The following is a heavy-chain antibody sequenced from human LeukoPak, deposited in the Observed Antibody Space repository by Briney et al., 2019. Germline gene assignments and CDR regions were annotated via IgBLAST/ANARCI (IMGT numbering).Heavy chain of an antibody. J-gene: IGHJ5*02. V-gene: IGHV1-69*05. CDR1: GGTFSSYA. D-gene: IGHD6-6*01. CDR2: IIPIFGTA. CDR3: ARYSSSSWFDP. Sequence: SVKVSCKASGGTFSSYAISWVRQAPGHRLEWMGRIIPIFGTANYAQKFQGRVTITTEGSTSTDYMERSSLRSEDTAVDYCARYSSSSWFDPWGQGTLVTVSS.